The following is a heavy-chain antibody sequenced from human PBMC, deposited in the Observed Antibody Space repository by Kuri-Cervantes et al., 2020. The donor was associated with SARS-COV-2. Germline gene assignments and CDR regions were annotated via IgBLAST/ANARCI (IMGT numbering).Heavy chain of an antibody. CDR2: IIPIFGTA. Sequence: SVKVSCKASGCTFSSYAIRWVRQAPGQGLEWMGGIIPIFGTANYAQKFQGRVTITADTSTSTAYMELSSLRSEDTAVYYCAKGDDTMVRGLGLLGKYYYYGMDVWGQGTTVTVSS. V-gene: IGHV1-69*06. CDR3: AKGDDTMVRGLGLLGKYYYYGMDV. CDR1: GCTFSSYA. D-gene: IGHD3-10*01. J-gene: IGHJ6*02.